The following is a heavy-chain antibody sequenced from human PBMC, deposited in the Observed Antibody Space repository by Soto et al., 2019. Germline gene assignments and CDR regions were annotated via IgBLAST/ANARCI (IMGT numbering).Heavy chain of an antibody. Sequence: QVQLVESGGGVVQPGRSLRLSCAASGFTFRSYGMHWVRQAPGKGLEWVAVISYDGTDKYHADSVKGRFTIVRDNSKNTLYLQMNSLRADDTAVYYCAKDFLVYGGDSLAGMDVWGQGTTVTVSS. CDR1: GFTFRSYG. CDR2: ISYDGTDK. D-gene: IGHD2-21*02. CDR3: AKDFLVYGGDSLAGMDV. V-gene: IGHV3-30*18. J-gene: IGHJ6*02.